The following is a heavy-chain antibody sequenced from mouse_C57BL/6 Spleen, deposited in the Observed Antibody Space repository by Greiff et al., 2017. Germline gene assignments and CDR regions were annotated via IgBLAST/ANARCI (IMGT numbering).Heavy chain of an antibody. V-gene: IGHV1-82*01. CDR1: GYAFSSSW. Sequence: VQLMESGPELVKPGASVKISCKASGYAFSSSWMNWVKQRPGKGLEWIGRIYPGDGDTNYNGKFKGKATLTADKSSSTAYMQLSSLTSEDSAVYYCAREATVDYFDYWGQGTTLTVSS. D-gene: IGHD1-1*01. CDR3: AREATVDYFDY. J-gene: IGHJ2*01. CDR2: IYPGDGDT.